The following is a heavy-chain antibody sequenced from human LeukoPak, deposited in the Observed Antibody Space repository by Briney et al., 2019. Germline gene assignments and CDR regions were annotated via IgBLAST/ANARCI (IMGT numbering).Heavy chain of an antibody. CDR3: AMSFSGAAIPSTVYFPH. V-gene: IGHV3-9*01. J-gene: IGHJ1*01. CDR1: GFTFDDYA. CDR2: ISWNGGDI. Sequence: PGRSLRLSCAASGFTFDDYAMHWVRQAPGKGLEWVSGISWNGGDIAYADSVKGRFTISRDNAKNSLYLQVTSLRTEDTALYYCAMSFSGAAIPSTVYFPHWGQGTLVTVSS. D-gene: IGHD1-26*01.